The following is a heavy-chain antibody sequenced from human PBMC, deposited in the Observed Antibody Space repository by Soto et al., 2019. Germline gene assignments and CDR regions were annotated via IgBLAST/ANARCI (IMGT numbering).Heavy chain of an antibody. J-gene: IGHJ4*02. CDR3: ARGVIGVVRGSGNYFDY. CDR2: TNHSGST. CDR1: GGSFSGYY. D-gene: IGHD3-10*01. Sequence: QVQLQQWGAGLLKPSETLSLTCAVYGGSFSGYYWSWIRQPPGKGLEWIGETNHSGSTNYNPSLKSRVTVAVDTSKNQFSLKLSSVTAADTAVYYCARGVIGVVRGSGNYFDYWGQGTLVTVSS. V-gene: IGHV4-34*01.